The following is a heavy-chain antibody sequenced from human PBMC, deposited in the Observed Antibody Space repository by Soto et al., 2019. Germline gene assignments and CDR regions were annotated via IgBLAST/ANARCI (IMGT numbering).Heavy chain of an antibody. CDR3: ARYLPYSSNFFDC. Sequence: QVTLKESGPVLVKPTETLTLTCTVSGFSLSNAGMGVSWIRQPPGKALEWLAPIFSNDEKSYSTSLKRRLTISKDTSKSQVVLTMTNMDPVDTATFYCARYLPYSSNFFDCWGQGTLVTVSS. V-gene: IGHV2-26*01. CDR1: GFSLSNAGMG. CDR2: IFSNDEK. D-gene: IGHD6-13*01. J-gene: IGHJ4*02.